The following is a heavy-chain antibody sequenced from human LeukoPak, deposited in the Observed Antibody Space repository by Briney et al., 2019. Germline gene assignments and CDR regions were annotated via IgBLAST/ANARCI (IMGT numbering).Heavy chain of an antibody. CDR2: ISAYNGNT. V-gene: IGHV1-18*01. CDR1: GGTFSTYA. Sequence: ASVKVSCKASGGTFSTYAVSWVRQAPGQGLEWMGWISAYNGNTKYAQKLQGRVTMTADTSTSTAYMDLRSLRSDDTAVYYCARSLGETYYYGMDVWGQGTTVTVSS. D-gene: IGHD3-10*01. J-gene: IGHJ6*02. CDR3: ARSLGETYYYGMDV.